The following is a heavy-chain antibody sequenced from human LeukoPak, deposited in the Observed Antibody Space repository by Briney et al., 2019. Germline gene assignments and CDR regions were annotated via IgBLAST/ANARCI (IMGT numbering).Heavy chain of an antibody. CDR1: GFTFSSYS. D-gene: IGHD2-2*01. V-gene: IGHV3-21*01. CDR2: ISSSSSYI. Sequence: GGSLRLSCAASGFTFSSYSMNWVRQAPGKGLEWVSSISSSSSYIYYADSVKGRFTISRDNAKNSLYLQMNSLRAEDTAVYYCARDPYCSSTSCYHRDHAFDIWGQGTMVTVSS. CDR3: ARDPYCSSTSCYHRDHAFDI. J-gene: IGHJ3*02.